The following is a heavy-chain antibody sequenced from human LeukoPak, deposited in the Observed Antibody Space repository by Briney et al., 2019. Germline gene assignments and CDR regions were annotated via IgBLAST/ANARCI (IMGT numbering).Heavy chain of an antibody. CDR2: INHNGNVN. J-gene: IGHJ4*02. CDR3: ARDIAGYFDY. D-gene: IGHD6-13*01. V-gene: IGHV3-7*03. CDR1: GFTFSSYW. Sequence: PGGSLRLSCAASGFTFSSYWMNWARQAPGKGLEWVASINHNGNVNYYVDSVKGRFTISRDNAKNSLYLQMNSLRAEDTAVYYCARDIAGYFDYWGQGTLVTVSS.